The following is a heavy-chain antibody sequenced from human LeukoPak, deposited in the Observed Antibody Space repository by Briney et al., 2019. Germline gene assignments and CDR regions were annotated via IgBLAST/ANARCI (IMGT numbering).Heavy chain of an antibody. CDR3: AVRTGDPQYYFDY. J-gene: IGHJ4*02. Sequence: SETLSLTCTVSGGSISSGGYYWSWIRQHPGKGLEWIGYIYYSGSTYYNPSLKSRVTIAVDTSKNQFSLKLSSVTAADTAVYYGAVRTGDPQYYFDYWGQGTLVTVSS. V-gene: IGHV4-31*03. CDR2: IYYSGST. D-gene: IGHD7-27*01. CDR1: GGSISSGGYY.